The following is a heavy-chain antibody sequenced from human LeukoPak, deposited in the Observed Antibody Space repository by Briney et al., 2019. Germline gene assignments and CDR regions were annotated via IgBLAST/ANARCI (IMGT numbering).Heavy chain of an antibody. CDR3: VKGDIVVVPAAFDY. J-gene: IGHJ4*02. CDR1: GFTFSSYA. D-gene: IGHD2-2*01. CDR2: ISSNGGST. V-gene: IGHV3-64D*06. Sequence: PGGSLRLSCSASGFTFSSYAMHWVRQAPGKGLEYVSAISSNGGSTYYADSVKGRFTISRDNSKNTLYLQMSSLRAEDTAVYYCVKGDIVVVPAAFDYWGQGTLVTVSS.